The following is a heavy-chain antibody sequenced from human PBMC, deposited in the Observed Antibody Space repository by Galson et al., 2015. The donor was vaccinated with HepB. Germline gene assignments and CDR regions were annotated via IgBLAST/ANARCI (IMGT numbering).Heavy chain of an antibody. D-gene: IGHD6-19*01. J-gene: IGHJ4*02. CDR2: ISYDGSNK. Sequence: SLRLSCAASGFTFSSYAMHWVRQAPGKGLEWVAVISYDGSNKYYADSVKGRFTISRDNSKNTLYLQMNSLRAEDTAVYYCARDVGSGGGPYFDYWGQGTLVTVSS. CDR1: GFTFSSYA. CDR3: ARDVGSGGGPYFDY. V-gene: IGHV3-30-3*01.